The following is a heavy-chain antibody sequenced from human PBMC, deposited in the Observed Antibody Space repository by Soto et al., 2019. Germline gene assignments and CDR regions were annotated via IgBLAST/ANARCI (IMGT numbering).Heavy chain of an antibody. CDR3: AKDRVSHNSVWDPFDI. Sequence: GGSLRLSCAASGFTFSNYAMSWVRQAPGKGLEWVSGIGGGGGDTYYADSVKGRFTISRDNSKSTLFLQLSSLRAEDTAIYYCAKDRVSHNSVWDPFDIWGQGTMVTVSS. V-gene: IGHV3-23*01. CDR1: GFTFSNYA. J-gene: IGHJ3*02. D-gene: IGHD2-21*01. CDR2: IGGGGGDT.